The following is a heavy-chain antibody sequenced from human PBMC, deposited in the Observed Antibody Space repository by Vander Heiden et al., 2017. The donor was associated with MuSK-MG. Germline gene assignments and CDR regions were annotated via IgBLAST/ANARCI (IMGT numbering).Heavy chain of an antibody. D-gene: IGHD6-13*01. CDR3: ARVSGIKGRVYNYYGMDV. CDR2: ISGSSNYI. J-gene: IGHJ6*02. V-gene: IGHV3-21*01. Sequence: EMQLVESGGGLVKPGGSLRLSCAASGFTFSTYGMTWVRQAPGKVLEWVSSISGSSNYIAYADSLKGRFTISRDNAKNSLFLQMNSLRADDTALYYCARVSGIKGRVYNYYGMDVWGQGPTVTLSS. CDR1: GFTFSTYG.